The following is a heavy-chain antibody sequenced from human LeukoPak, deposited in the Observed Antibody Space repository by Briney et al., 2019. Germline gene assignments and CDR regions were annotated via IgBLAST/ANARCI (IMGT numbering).Heavy chain of an antibody. V-gene: IGHV1-2*02. D-gene: IGHD6-19*01. J-gene: IGHJ4*02. CDR3: ARARYSSGWRVLRYFDY. CDR1: GYTFTGYY. CDR2: INPNSGGT. Sequence: ASVKVSCKASGYTFTGYYMHWVRQAPGQGLEWMGWINPNSGGTNYAQKFQGRVTMTRDTSISTAYMELSRLRSDDTAVYYCARARYSSGWRVLRYFDYWGQGTLVTVSS.